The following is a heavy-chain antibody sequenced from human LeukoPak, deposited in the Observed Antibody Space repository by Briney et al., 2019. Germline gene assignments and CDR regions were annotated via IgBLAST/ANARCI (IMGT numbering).Heavy chain of an antibody. V-gene: IGHV1-8*01. J-gene: IGHJ6*04. Sequence: ASVKVSCKASGYTFTSYDINWVRQATGQGLEWTGWMNPNSGNTGYAQKFQGRVTMTRNTSISTAYMELSSLRSEDTAVYYCARRQRRCSSTSCYLLDVWGKGTTVTVSS. CDR1: GYTFTSYD. CDR3: ARRQRRCSSTSCYLLDV. CDR2: MNPNSGNT. D-gene: IGHD2-2*01.